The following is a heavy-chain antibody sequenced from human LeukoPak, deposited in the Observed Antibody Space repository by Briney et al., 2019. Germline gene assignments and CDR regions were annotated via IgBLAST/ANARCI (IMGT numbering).Heavy chain of an antibody. CDR3: ASSSGYYKRDAFDI. CDR1: GGTFSSYA. J-gene: IGHJ3*02. D-gene: IGHD3-22*01. Sequence: ASVKVSCKASGGTFSSYAISWVRQAPGQGLEWMGGIIPIFGTANYAQKFQGRVTITADESTSTAYMELSSLRSEDTAVYYCASSSGYYKRDAFDIWGQGTMVTVSS. V-gene: IGHV1-69*13. CDR2: IIPIFGTA.